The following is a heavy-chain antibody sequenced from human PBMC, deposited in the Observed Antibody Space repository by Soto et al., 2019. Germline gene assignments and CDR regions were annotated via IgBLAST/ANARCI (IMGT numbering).Heavy chain of an antibody. D-gene: IGHD2-15*01. CDR1: GGSISISGYY. J-gene: IGHJ3*02. V-gene: IGHV4-39*01. CDR2: IYYSGST. CDR3: ARELGYCSGGNCYSLNAFDI. Sequence: QLQLQESGPGLVKPSETLSLTCTVSGGSISISGYYWVLIRQPPGKGLEWIASIYYSGSTYYNPSLKSRVTIFGETSKNQFSLKLSSVTAADTAVYYCARELGYCSGGNCYSLNAFDIWGQGTMVTVSS.